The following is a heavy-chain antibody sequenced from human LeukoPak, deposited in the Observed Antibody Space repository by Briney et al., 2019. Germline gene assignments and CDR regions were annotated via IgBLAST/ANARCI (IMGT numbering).Heavy chain of an antibody. Sequence: PSETLSLTCTVSGGSISSYYWSWIRQPPGKGLEWIGYIYYSGSTNYNPSLKSRVTISVDTSKYQFSLKLSSVTAADTAVYYCARPGYCSGGSCQDAFDIWCQGTMVTVSS. CDR3: ARPGYCSGGSCQDAFDI. V-gene: IGHV4-59*08. J-gene: IGHJ3*02. CDR1: GGSISSYY. CDR2: IYYSGST. D-gene: IGHD2-15*01.